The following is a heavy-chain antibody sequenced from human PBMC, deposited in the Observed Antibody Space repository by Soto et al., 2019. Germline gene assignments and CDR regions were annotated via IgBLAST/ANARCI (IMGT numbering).Heavy chain of an antibody. V-gene: IGHV3-23*01. J-gene: IGHJ4*02. D-gene: IGHD4-17*01. CDR3: AKDLPRYGDYDA. CDR1: GFNFSSYA. CDR2: ISGSGGST. Sequence: EVQLLESGGGLVQPGGSLRLSCTASGFNFSSYAMSWVRQAPGKGLEWVSAISGSGGSTYYADSVKGRFTISRDNSKNTLYLQMNSLRAEDTAVYYCAKDLPRYGDYDAWGQGTLVTVSS.